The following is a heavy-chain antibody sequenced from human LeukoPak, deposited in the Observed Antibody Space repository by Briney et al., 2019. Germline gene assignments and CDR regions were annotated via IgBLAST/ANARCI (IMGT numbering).Heavy chain of an antibody. V-gene: IGHV3-53*01. CDR2: VYSDESA. CDR1: GFTVSDSY. CDR3: TRDRGAASGY. Sequence: PGGSLRLSCAASGFTVSDSYMSWVRQAPGKGLEWVSVVYSDESAYYADSVMGRFTVSRDNSKNTMYLQMNSLRAEDTALYYCTRDRGAASGYWGQGTLVTVSS. J-gene: IGHJ4*02. D-gene: IGHD6-25*01.